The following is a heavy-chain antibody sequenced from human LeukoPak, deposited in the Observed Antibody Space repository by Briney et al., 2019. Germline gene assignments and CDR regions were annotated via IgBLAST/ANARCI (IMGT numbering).Heavy chain of an antibody. CDR2: IYYSGST. CDR3: ARDGAHRDIVVVPGDYYYGMDV. D-gene: IGHD2-2*01. J-gene: IGHJ6*02. V-gene: IGHV4-39*07. Sequence: PSETLSLTCTVSGGSISSSSYYWGWIRQPPGKGLEWIGSIYYSGSTYYNPSLKSRVTISVDTSKNQFSLKLSSVTAADTAVYYCARDGAHRDIVVVPGDYYYGMDVWGQGTTVTVSS. CDR1: GGSISSSSYY.